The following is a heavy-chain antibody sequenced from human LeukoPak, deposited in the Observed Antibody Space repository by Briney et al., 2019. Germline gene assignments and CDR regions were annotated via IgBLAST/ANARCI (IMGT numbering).Heavy chain of an antibody. D-gene: IGHD7-27*01. CDR2: ISGSGDDI. CDR1: GFTFSSYS. Sequence: GGSLRLSCAAPGFTFSSYSMNWVRQAPGKGLEWVASISGSGDDIYHADSLKGRFTISRDNAKNALYLQINSLRVDDTAVYYCAKDPWGSRVYWGQGTLVTVSS. J-gene: IGHJ4*02. CDR3: AKDPWGSRVY. V-gene: IGHV3-21*06.